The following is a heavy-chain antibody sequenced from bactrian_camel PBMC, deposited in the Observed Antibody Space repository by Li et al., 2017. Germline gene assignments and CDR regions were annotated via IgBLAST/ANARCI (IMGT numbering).Heavy chain of an antibody. Sequence: QVQLVESGGGSVQAGGSLRLSCVASSWTYSGNWMAWFRQPPGKSREGVAAIDTRGSVTVADSVKVRFTVSKDNSKNTLYLQMDNLGPEDTAMYYCAADFATQCVVNGIWIHYDYNYWGQGTQVTVS. V-gene: IGHV3S53*01. CDR2: IDTRGSV. CDR1: SWTYSGNW. D-gene: IGHD2*01. CDR3: AADFATQCVVNGIWIHYDYNY. J-gene: IGHJ4*01.